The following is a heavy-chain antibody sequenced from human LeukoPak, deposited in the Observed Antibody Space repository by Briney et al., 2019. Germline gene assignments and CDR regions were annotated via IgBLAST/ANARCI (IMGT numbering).Heavy chain of an antibody. CDR2: INPSGGST. D-gene: IGHD5-12*01. CDR3: AREGGYSGYDPLSPYYYYYYMDV. V-gene: IGHV1-46*01. CDR1: GYTFTSYY. Sequence: GASVKVSCKASGYTFTSYYMHWVRQAPGQGLEWMGIINPSGGSTSYAQKFQGRVTMTRDMSTSTVYMELSSLRSEDTAVYYCAREGGYSGYDPLSPYYYYYYMDVWGKGTTVTVSS. J-gene: IGHJ6*03.